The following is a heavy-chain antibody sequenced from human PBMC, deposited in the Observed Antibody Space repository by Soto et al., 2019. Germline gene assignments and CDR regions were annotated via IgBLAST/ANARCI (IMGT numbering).Heavy chain of an antibody. J-gene: IGHJ4*02. D-gene: IGHD3-9*01. CDR3: ARQKNYDILTGYDY. CDR2: IYYSGST. Sequence: SETLSLTCTVSGGSISSSSYYWGWIRQPPGKGLEWIGSIYYSGSTYYNPSLKSRVTISVDTSKNQFSLKLSSVTAADTAVYYCARQKNYDILTGYDYWGQGTLVTVSS. CDR1: GGSISSSSYY. V-gene: IGHV4-39*01.